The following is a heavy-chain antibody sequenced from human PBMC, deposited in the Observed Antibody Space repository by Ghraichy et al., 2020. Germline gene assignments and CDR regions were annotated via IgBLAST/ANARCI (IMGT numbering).Heavy chain of an antibody. CDR3: ARDEYGSRTSCHSPDVFDI. Sequence: GGSLRLSCAASGFTFSTYEMNWVRQAPGKGLEWVSYISGSGGTIDYADSVKGRFTISRDNAKNSLYLQMNSLRADDTAVYYCARDEYGSRTSCHSPDVFDIGGQGTMVTVSS. J-gene: IGHJ3*02. V-gene: IGHV3-48*03. CDR1: GFTFSTYE. D-gene: IGHD2-2*02. CDR2: ISGSGGTI.